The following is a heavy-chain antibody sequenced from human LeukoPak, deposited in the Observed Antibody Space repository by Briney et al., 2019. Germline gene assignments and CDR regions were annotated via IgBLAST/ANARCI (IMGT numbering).Heavy chain of an antibody. Sequence: PSETLSLTCTVSGGSISSSSYYWGWIRQPPGKGLEWIGSIYYSGSTYYNPSLKSRVTISVDTSKNQFSLKLSSVTAADTAVYYCAREQYCSGGSCYSIDAFDIWGQGTMVTVSS. D-gene: IGHD2-15*01. CDR3: AREQYCSGGSCYSIDAFDI. V-gene: IGHV4-39*07. J-gene: IGHJ3*02. CDR1: GGSISSSSYY. CDR2: IYYSGST.